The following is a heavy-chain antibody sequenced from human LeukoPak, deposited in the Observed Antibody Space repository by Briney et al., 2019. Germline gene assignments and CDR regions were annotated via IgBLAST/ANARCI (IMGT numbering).Heavy chain of an antibody. CDR2: ISSSGSTI. CDR3: ARVGLAMLSYYYYMDV. V-gene: IGHV3-11*04. D-gene: IGHD3-16*01. Sequence: GGSLRLSCAASGSTFSDYYMSWIRQAPGKGLEWVSYISSSGSTIYYADSVKGRFTISRDNAKNSLYLQMSSLRAEDTAVYYCARVGLAMLSYYYYMDVWGKGTTVTVSS. J-gene: IGHJ6*03. CDR1: GSTFSDYY.